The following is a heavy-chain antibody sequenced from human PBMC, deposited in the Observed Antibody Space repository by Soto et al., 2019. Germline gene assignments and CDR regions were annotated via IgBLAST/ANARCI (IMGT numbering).Heavy chain of an antibody. J-gene: IGHJ6*02. Sequence: PSLTCAISGDSVSSNSAAWNWIRQSPSRGLEWLGRTYYRSKWYNDYAVSVKSRITINPDTSKNQFSLQLNSVTPEDTAVYYCASSIQLWARGFYYYYGMDVWGQGTTVTVSS. CDR3: ASSIQLWARGFYYYYGMDV. CDR1: GDSVSSNSAA. CDR2: TYYRSKWYN. D-gene: IGHD5-18*01. V-gene: IGHV6-1*01.